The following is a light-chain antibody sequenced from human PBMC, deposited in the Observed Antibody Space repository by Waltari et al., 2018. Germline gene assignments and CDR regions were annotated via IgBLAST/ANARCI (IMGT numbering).Light chain of an antibody. CDR2: TAS. CDR1: QDIVTY. CDR3: PEYKSCRTT. J-gene: IGKJ1*01. V-gene: IGKV1-27*01. Sequence: TCRASQDIVTYLAWYQQKPGEPPQLLISTASTLKSGVPSRFSGRGSGTDFTLAITGLRPEDVATYYCPEYKSCRTTFGKGTKVEIK.